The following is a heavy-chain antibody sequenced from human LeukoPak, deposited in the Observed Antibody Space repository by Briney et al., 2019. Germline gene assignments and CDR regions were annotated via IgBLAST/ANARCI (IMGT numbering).Heavy chain of an antibody. V-gene: IGHV1-69*13. CDR3: ARPYRVITTFGVVTYNWFDP. J-gene: IGHJ5*02. CDR1: GGTFSSYA. Sequence: ASVMVSRKASGGTFSSYAISWVRQAPGQGLEWMGEIIPIFGTANYAQKFQGRVTITADESTSTAYMELSSLRSEDTAVYYCARPYRVITTFGVVTYNWFDPWGQGTLVTVSS. D-gene: IGHD3-3*01. CDR2: IIPIFGTA.